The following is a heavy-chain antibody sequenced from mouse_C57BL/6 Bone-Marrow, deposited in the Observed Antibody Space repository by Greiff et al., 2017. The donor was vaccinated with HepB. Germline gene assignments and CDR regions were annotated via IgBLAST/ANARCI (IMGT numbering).Heavy chain of an antibody. Sequence: EVQLVESGGGLVQPKGSLKLSCAASGFTFNTYAMHWVRQAPGKGLEWVARIRSKSSNYATYYADSVKDRFTISRDDSQSMLYLQINNLKTEDTAMYYCVSHVGDYDYSYYYAMDYWGQGTSVTVSS. J-gene: IGHJ4*01. V-gene: IGHV10-3*01. D-gene: IGHD2-4*01. CDR1: GFTFNTYA. CDR3: VSHVGDYDYSYYYAMDY. CDR2: IRSKSSNYAT.